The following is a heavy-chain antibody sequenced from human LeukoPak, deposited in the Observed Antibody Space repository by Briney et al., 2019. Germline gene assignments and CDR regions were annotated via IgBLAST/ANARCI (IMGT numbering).Heavy chain of an antibody. D-gene: IGHD6-6*01. CDR3: ARSDSIAARPYFDY. CDR2: IYYSGST. CDR1: GGSISSGGYY. Sequence: SETLSLTCTVSGGSISSGGYYWSWIRQHPGKGLEWIGYIYYSGSTYYNPSLKSRVTISVDTSKNQFSLKLSSVTAADTAVYYCARSDSIAARPYFDYWGQGTLVTVSS. J-gene: IGHJ4*02. V-gene: IGHV4-31*03.